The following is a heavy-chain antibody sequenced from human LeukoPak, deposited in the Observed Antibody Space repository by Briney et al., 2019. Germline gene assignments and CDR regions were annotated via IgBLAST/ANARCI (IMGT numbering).Heavy chain of an antibody. V-gene: IGHV1-2*02. J-gene: IGHJ4*02. CDR2: INPNSGGT. D-gene: IGHD6-19*01. CDR3: VRDSSGWFLVY. Sequence: ASVKVSCKASGYTFTGYHMHWVRQAPGQGLEWMGWINPNSGGTNYAQKFQGRVTMTRDTSISTAYMELSRLRSDDAAVYYCVRDSSGWFLVYWGQGTLVTVSS. CDR1: GYTFTGYH.